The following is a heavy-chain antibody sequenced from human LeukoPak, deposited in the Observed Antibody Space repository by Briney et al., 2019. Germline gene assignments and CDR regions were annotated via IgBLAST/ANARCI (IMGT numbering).Heavy chain of an antibody. CDR1: GFTFDDYA. CDR3: AKGSSSWYYFDY. J-gene: IGHJ4*02. CDR2: ISWDGGST. D-gene: IGHD6-13*01. V-gene: IGHV3-43D*04. Sequence: GGSLRLSCAASGFTFDDYAMHWVRQAPGKGLEWVSLISWDGGSTYYADSVKGRFTISRDNSKNSLYLLMNSLRAEDTALYYCAKGSSSWYYFDYWGQGTLVTVSS.